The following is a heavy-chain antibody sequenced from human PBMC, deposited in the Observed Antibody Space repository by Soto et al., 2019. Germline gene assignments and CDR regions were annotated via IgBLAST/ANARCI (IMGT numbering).Heavy chain of an antibody. CDR1: GGSISSSSYY. D-gene: IGHD2-2*01. CDR3: ARPVLPVGGGWFDP. Sequence: QLQLQESGPGLVKPSETLSLTCTVSGGSISSSSYYWGWIRQPPGKGLEWIGSIYYSGSTYYNPSLKCRVTISVDTSKNQFSLKLRSVTAADTAVYYCARPVLPVGGGWFDPWGQGTLVTVSS. V-gene: IGHV4-39*01. J-gene: IGHJ5*02. CDR2: IYYSGST.